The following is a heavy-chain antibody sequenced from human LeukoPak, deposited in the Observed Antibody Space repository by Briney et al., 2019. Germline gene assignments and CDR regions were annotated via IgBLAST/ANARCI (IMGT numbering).Heavy chain of an antibody. D-gene: IGHD3-16*01. J-gene: IGHJ6*02. Sequence: PGGSLILSCAASGFTFSKYAMSWVRQAPGEGVEWVSVISGSGATTDYADPVMGRFTISRDNSKNTLYLQLDSLRAEDTAVYFCAKGLWGAYYYGMDVWGQGTTVTVSS. V-gene: IGHV3-23*01. CDR2: ISGSGATT. CDR3: AKGLWGAYYYGMDV. CDR1: GFTFSKYA.